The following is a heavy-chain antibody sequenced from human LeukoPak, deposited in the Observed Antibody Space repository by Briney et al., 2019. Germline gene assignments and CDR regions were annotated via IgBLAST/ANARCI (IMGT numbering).Heavy chain of an antibody. J-gene: IGHJ4*02. V-gene: IGHV1-46*01. CDR2: INPSGGST. CDR1: GYTFTSYA. Sequence: ASVKVSCKASGYTFTSYAMNWVRQAPGQGLEWMGIINPSGGSTSYAQKFQGRVTMTRDTSTSTVYMELSSLRSEDTAVYYCARASTMVRGALDYWGQGTLVTVSS. CDR3: ARASTMVRGALDY. D-gene: IGHD3-10*01.